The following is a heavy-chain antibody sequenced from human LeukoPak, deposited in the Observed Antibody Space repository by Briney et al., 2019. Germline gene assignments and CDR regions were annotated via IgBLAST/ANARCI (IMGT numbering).Heavy chain of an antibody. Sequence: PGGSLRLSCAASGFTFSSYGMHWVRQAPGKGLEWVAVIWYDGSNKYYTDSVKGRFTISRDNSKNTLYLQMNSLRAEDTAVYYCARRGRGAAAGIFDYWGQGTLVTVSS. CDR1: GFTFSSYG. J-gene: IGHJ4*02. CDR3: ARRGRGAAAGIFDY. CDR2: IWYDGSNK. D-gene: IGHD6-13*01. V-gene: IGHV3-33*01.